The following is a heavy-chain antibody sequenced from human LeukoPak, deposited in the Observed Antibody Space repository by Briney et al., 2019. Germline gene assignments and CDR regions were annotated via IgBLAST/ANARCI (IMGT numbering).Heavy chain of an antibody. CDR1: GFTFSSYG. CDR3: AKDVYCSSTSCHRPKYYYGMDV. CDR2: ISYDGSNK. V-gene: IGHV3-30*18. J-gene: IGHJ6*04. D-gene: IGHD2-2*01. Sequence: PGGSLRLSCAASGFTFSSYGMHWVRQAPGKGLEWVAVISYDGSNKYYADSVKGRFTISRDNSKNTLYLQMNSLRAEDTAVYYCAKDVYCSSTSCHRPKYYYGMDVWGKGTTVTVSS.